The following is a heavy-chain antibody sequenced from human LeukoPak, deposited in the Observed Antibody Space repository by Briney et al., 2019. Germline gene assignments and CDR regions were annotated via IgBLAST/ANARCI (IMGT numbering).Heavy chain of an antibody. Sequence: GGSLRLSCAASGFDFSNYYMCWIRQAPGKGLEWISYVSSSSRAIFYTDSAKGRFTISRDNAKKSLFLQMTSLRADDTAIYYWAGRLKRTYYFTVWGQGTTVTAAS. CDR1: GFDFSNYY. V-gene: IGHV3-11*01. CDR3: AGRLKRTYYFTV. CDR2: VSSSSRAI. J-gene: IGHJ6*01. D-gene: IGHD3-3*01.